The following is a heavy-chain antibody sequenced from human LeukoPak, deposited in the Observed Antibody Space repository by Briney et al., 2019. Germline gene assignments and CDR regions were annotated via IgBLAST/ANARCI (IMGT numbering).Heavy chain of an antibody. Sequence: SGGSLRLSCAASGFTFSSYAMHWVRQAPGKGLEWVAVISYDGSNKYYADSVKGRFTISRDNSKNTLYLQMNSLRAEDTAVYYCARDILHYYDSGPFDYWGQGTLVTVSS. CDR2: ISYDGSNK. D-gene: IGHD3-22*01. V-gene: IGHV3-30-3*01. J-gene: IGHJ4*02. CDR1: GFTFSSYA. CDR3: ARDILHYYDSGPFDY.